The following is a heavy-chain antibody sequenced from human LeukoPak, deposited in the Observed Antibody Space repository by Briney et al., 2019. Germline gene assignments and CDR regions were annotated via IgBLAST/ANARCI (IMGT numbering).Heavy chain of an antibody. J-gene: IGHJ3*02. Sequence: PGGSLRLSCAASGFTFSSYSMNWVRQAPGKGLEWVSYISSSSSTIYYADSVKGRFTISRDNSKNTLYLQMNSLRAEDTAVYYCARDPPGIAARKGWVRGAFDIWGQGTMVTVSS. CDR1: GFTFSSYS. D-gene: IGHD6-6*01. CDR3: ARDPPGIAARKGWVRGAFDI. CDR2: ISSSSSTI. V-gene: IGHV3-48*01.